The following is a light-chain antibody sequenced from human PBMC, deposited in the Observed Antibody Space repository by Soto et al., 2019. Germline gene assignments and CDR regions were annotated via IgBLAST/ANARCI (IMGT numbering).Light chain of an antibody. CDR1: SSDVGSYNR. CDR2: DVT. J-gene: IGLJ1*01. Sequence: QSVLTQPASVSGSPGQSITVSCTGTSSDVGSYNRVSWYQQPPGTAPKLIIYDVTNRPSGVPDRFSGSKSGTSASLAITGLQAEDEADYYCQSYDSSLSGYVFGTGTKVTVL. CDR3: QSYDSSLSGYV. V-gene: IGLV2-18*02.